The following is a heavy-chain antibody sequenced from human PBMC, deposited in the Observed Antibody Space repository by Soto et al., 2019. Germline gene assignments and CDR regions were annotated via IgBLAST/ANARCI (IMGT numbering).Heavy chain of an antibody. CDR2: ISVIGDYT. CDR3: ARDSKNRQDGMDV. Sequence: GGSLRLSCEGCGFTFSSYSINWVRQAPGKGLEWVSSISVIGDYTFYADSVKGRFTISRDNAKNSLFLQMDSLRAEDTAVYFCARDSKNRQDGMDVWGQGTTVTVSS. J-gene: IGHJ6*02. CDR1: GFTFSSYS. V-gene: IGHV3-21*01. D-gene: IGHD4-4*01.